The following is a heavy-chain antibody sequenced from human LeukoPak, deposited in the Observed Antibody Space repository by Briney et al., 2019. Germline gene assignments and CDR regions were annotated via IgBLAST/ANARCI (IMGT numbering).Heavy chain of an antibody. Sequence: SQTLSLTCAISGDSVSSNSAAWNWIRQSPSRGLEWLGRTYYRSKWYNDYAVSVKSRITINPDTSKNQFSLQLNSVTPEDTAVYYCAREPGITGTTELGSAFDIWGQGTTVTVSS. CDR1: GDSVSSNSAA. CDR2: TYYRSKWYN. J-gene: IGHJ3*02. V-gene: IGHV6-1*01. CDR3: AREPGITGTTELGSAFDI. D-gene: IGHD1-7*01.